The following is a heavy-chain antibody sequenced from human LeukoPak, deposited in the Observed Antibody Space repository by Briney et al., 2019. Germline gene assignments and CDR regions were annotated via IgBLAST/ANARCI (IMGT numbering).Heavy chain of an antibody. V-gene: IGHV1-8*01. Sequence: ASVKVSCTTSGYTFTSYDINWVRQATGQGLEWMGWMNPNSGDTGYAQKFQDRVTMTRNTSKSTAYMELRGLSSEDTAVYYCARTRGYSLGYSDYWGQGALVTVSS. J-gene: IGHJ4*02. D-gene: IGHD5-18*01. CDR1: GYTFTSYD. CDR3: ARTRGYSLGYSDY. CDR2: MNPNSGDT.